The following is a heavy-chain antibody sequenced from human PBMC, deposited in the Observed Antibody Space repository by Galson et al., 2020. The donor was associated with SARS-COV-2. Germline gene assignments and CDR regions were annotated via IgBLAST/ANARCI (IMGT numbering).Heavy chain of an antibody. CDR1: GFSLSTSGVG. V-gene: IGHV2-5*02. D-gene: IGHD6-19*01. CDR3: AHTDPSRALTAVAGPSALTFDY. Sequence: SGPTLVKPTQTLTLTCTFSGFSLSTSGVGVGWIRQPPGKALEWLALIYWDDDKRYSPSLKSRLTITKDTSKNQVVLTMTNMDPVDTATYYCAHTDPSRALTAVAGPSALTFDYWGQGTLVTVSS. CDR2: IYWDDDK. J-gene: IGHJ4*02.